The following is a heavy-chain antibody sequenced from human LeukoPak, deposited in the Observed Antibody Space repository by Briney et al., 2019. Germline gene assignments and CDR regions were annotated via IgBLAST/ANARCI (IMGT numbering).Heavy chain of an antibody. D-gene: IGHD2-2*01. J-gene: IGHJ4*02. Sequence: GGSLRLSCAASGFTFSSYAMSWVRQAPGKGLEWVSAISGSGGSTYYADSVKGRFTISRDNSKNTLYLQMNSLRVEDTAVYYCAREGRYCSSTSCSTTPYFDYWGQGTLVTVSS. CDR1: GFTFSSYA. CDR2: ISGSGGST. V-gene: IGHV3-23*01. CDR3: AREGRYCSSTSCSTTPYFDY.